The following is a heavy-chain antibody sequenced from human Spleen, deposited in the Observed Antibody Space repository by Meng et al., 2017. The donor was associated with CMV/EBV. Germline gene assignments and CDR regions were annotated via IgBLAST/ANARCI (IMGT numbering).Heavy chain of an antibody. D-gene: IGHD3-22*01. CDR2: LYWNDAK. J-gene: IGHJ4*02. V-gene: IGHV2-5*01. CDR1: GFSLSSVGAG. CDR3: ARPFYYDSSGYFFDY. Sequence: GFSLSSVGAGVGWIRQPPGQALEWLALLYWNDAKRYNPSLKTRLTITRDTSKNQVVLTMTNMDPVDTATYFCARPFYYDSSGYFFDYWGQGTLVTVSS.